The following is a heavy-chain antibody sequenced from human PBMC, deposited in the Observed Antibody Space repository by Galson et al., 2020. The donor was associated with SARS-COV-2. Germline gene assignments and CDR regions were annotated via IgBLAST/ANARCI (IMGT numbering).Heavy chain of an antibody. Sequence: QAGGSLRLSCAASGFTFSSHPMSWVRQAPGKGLEWVATIKQDGSESYYVVSLNGRFTISRDNAKNSVFLQMNSLRAEDTAVYFCARPLGSLTGTGWFDLWGQGTLVTVSS. CDR3: ARPLGSLTGTGWFDL. D-gene: IGHD1-20*01. J-gene: IGHJ5*02. V-gene: IGHV3-7*04. CDR1: GFTFSSHP. CDR2: IKQDGSES.